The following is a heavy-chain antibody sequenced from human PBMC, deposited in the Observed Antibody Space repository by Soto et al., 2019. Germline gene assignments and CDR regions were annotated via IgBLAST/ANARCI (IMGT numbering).Heavy chain of an antibody. Sequence: GGSLRLSCAASGFTFSSYGMHWVRQAPGKGLEWVAVISYDGSNKYYADSVKGRFTISRDNSKNTLYLQMNSLRAEDTAVYYCAKEGRYSSFDYWGQGTLVTVSS. V-gene: IGHV3-30*18. CDR3: AKEGRYSSFDY. CDR2: ISYDGSNK. D-gene: IGHD5-18*01. CDR1: GFTFSSYG. J-gene: IGHJ4*02.